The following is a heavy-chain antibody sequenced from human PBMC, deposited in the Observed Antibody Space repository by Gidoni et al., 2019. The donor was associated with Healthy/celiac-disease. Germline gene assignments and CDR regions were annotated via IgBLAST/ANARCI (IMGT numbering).Heavy chain of an antibody. CDR2: IYYSGST. V-gene: IGHV4-31*02. J-gene: IGHJ4*02. CDR3: ARYRNGLEEDFDY. Sequence: LEWIGYIYYSGSTYYNPSLKSRVTISVDTSKNQFSLKLSSVTAADTAVYYCARYRNGLEEDFDYWGQGTLVTVSS. D-gene: IGHD2-8*01.